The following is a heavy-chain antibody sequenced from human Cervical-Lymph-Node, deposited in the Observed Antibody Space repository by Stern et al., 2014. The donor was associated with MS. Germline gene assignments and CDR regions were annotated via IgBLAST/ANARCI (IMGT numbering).Heavy chain of an antibody. V-gene: IGHV2-5*02. J-gene: IGHJ5*02. CDR3: AHTSDFEFWNGYPGNNCFDA. Sequence: QITLKESGRTVVKPTQTLTLTCTFAGFSLTTSGVGVGWIRQPPGKALEWLASIYLDEDKRYSPSLKTRLTITKDTSKNQVVLTMTNMDPVDTASYYCAHTSDFEFWNGYPGNNCFDAWGPGTLVTVSS. D-gene: IGHD3/OR15-3a*01. CDR1: GFSLTTSGVG. CDR2: IYLDEDK.